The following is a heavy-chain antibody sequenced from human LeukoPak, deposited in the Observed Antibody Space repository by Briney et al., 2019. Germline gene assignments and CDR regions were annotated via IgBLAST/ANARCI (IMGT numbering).Heavy chain of an antibody. J-gene: IGHJ5*02. D-gene: IGHD2-15*01. CDR3: ARGIAQFDP. Sequence: PSETLSLTCAVYGGSFSGYYWSWIRQPPGKGLEWIGYIYYSGSTNYNPSLKSRVTISVDTSKNQFSLKLSSVTAADTAVYYCARGIAQFDPWGQGTLVTVSS. CDR1: GGSFSGYY. CDR2: IYYSGST. V-gene: IGHV4-59*01.